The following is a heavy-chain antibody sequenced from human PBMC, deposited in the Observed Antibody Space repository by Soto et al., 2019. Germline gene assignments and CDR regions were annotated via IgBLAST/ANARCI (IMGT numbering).Heavy chain of an antibody. J-gene: IGHJ5*02. Sequence: QVQLQESSRGLVKPSQTLSLTCTVSGGSISSGDYYWSWIRQPPGKGLEWIGYIYHSGSTYYNPSLKSRVTISVDTSKNQFSLKLSSVTAVDTAVYYCARERPDGARLDPWGQGTLVTVSS. CDR2: IYHSGST. D-gene: IGHD6-6*01. CDR3: ARERPDGARLDP. V-gene: IGHV4-30-4*01. CDR1: GGSISSGDYY.